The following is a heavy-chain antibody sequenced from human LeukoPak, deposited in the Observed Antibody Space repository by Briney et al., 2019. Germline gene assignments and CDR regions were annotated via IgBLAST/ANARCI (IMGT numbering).Heavy chain of an antibody. CDR2: IGDGGAT. V-gene: IGHV3-13*01. CDR3: ARSGSSWYYFDY. J-gene: IGHJ4*02. Sequence: PGGSLRLSCAASGFTFSNYDMHWVRQGIGKGLEWVSAIGDGGATYYPGSVKGRFTFSRDNAKNSLYLQMNSLRAEDTAVYYCARSGSSWYYFDYWGQGTLVTVSS. D-gene: IGHD6-13*01. CDR1: GFTFSNYD.